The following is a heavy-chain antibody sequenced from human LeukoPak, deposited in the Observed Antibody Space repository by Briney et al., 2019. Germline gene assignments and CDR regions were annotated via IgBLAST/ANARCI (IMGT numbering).Heavy chain of an antibody. J-gene: IGHJ5*02. Sequence: SETLSLTCTVSGGSISSYYWSWIRQPPGKGLEWIGYIYYSGSTNYNPSLKSRVTISVDTSKNQFSLKLSSVTAADTAVYYCARAYRYCSGGSCYVWFDPWGQGTLVTVSS. CDR2: IYYSGST. D-gene: IGHD2-15*01. V-gene: IGHV4-59*01. CDR1: GGSISSYY. CDR3: ARAYRYCSGGSCYVWFDP.